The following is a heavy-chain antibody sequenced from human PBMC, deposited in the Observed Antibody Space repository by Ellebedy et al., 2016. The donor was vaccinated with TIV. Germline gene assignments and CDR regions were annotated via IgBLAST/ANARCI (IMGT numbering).Heavy chain of an antibody. Sequence: MPSETLSLTCTVSDGSFSSSHWWGWVRQPPGKGLEWIGEIHDSGITNYSPSLKSRVTVSLDKSKNQFSLKLTSVTAADTAVYYCASAGYWKLEYWGQGTLVTVSS. CDR1: DGSFSSSHW. CDR3: ASAGYWKLEY. CDR2: IHDSGIT. J-gene: IGHJ4*02. D-gene: IGHD1-1*01. V-gene: IGHV4-4*02.